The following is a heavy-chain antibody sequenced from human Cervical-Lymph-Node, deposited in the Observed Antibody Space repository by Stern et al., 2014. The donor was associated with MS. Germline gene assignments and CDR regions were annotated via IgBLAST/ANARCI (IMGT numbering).Heavy chain of an antibody. CDR2: IIPIIGTA. CDR1: GGTFNVYA. V-gene: IGHV1-69*01. J-gene: IGHJ6*02. Sequence: QVQLGQSGAEVKKPGSSVKVSCKASGGTFNVYAINWLRQAPGQGLEWMGGIIPIIGTANYAQQFQGRVTITADGSTRTSSMQMSSLRFDDTAVYYCARDGRHTDNYGLDVWGQGTTVTVSS. D-gene: IGHD3-9*01. CDR3: ARDGRHTDNYGLDV.